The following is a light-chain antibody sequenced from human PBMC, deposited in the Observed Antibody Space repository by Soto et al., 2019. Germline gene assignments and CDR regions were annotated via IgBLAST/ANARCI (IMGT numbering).Light chain of an antibody. J-gene: IGKJ4*01. Sequence: DIQMTQSPSSLSASVGDRVTITCRASQSISSYLNWYQQKPGKAPKLLIYAASSLQSGVPSRFSGIGSGTDLTLTISSLQPEDFATYYCQQSYSTPLTFGGGTKVEIK. CDR1: QSISSY. V-gene: IGKV1-39*01. CDR2: AAS. CDR3: QQSYSTPLT.